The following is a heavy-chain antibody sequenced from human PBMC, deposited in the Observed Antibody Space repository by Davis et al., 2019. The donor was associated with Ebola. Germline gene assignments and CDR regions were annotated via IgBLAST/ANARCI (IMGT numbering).Heavy chain of an antibody. CDR1: GFTFSSYG. CDR3: ARDGYYYDSSGYWGFDY. Sequence: GESLKISCAASGFTFSSYGMHWVRQAPGKGLEWVAVIWYDGSNKYYADSVKGRFTISRDNSKNTLYLQMNSLRAEDTAVYYCARDGYYYDSSGYWGFDYWGQGTLVTVSS. CDR2: IWYDGSNK. V-gene: IGHV3-33*01. D-gene: IGHD3-22*01. J-gene: IGHJ4*02.